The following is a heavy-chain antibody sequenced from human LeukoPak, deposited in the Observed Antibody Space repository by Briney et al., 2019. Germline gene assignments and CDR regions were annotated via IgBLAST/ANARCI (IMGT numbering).Heavy chain of an antibody. D-gene: IGHD5-12*01. Sequence: SETLSLTCTVYGGSFSGYYWSWIRQPPGKGLEWIGEINHSGSTNYNPSLKSQVTISVDTSKNQFSLKLSSVTAADTAVYYCARNGDSGYDSGYFDYWGQGTLVTVSS. CDR2: INHSGST. CDR1: GGSFSGYY. CDR3: ARNGDSGYDSGYFDY. J-gene: IGHJ4*02. V-gene: IGHV4-34*01.